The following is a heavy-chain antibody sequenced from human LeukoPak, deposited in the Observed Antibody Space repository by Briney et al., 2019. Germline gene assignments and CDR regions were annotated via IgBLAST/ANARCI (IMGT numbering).Heavy chain of an antibody. Sequence: GGSLRLSCAASGFTFSSYAMHWVRQAPGKGLEWVAVISYDGSNKYYADSVKGRFTISRDNSKNTLYLQMNSLRAEDTAVYYCARDSSRISGYYYAFDYWGQGTLVTVSS. J-gene: IGHJ4*02. V-gene: IGHV3-30-3*01. CDR1: GFTFSSYA. CDR2: ISYDGSNK. CDR3: ARDSSRISGYYYAFDY. D-gene: IGHD3-22*01.